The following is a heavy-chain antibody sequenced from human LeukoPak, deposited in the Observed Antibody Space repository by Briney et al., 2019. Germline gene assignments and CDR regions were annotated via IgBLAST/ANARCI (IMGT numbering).Heavy chain of an antibody. J-gene: IGHJ4*02. V-gene: IGHV4-59*01. Sequence: PSETLSLTCTVSGGSISTYYWSWIRQPPGKGLEWIGYISYTGSTNYNLSLRSRVTMSVDTSKNQFSLKLSSATAADTAMYYCARHSGPVDGFDFWGQGTLVAVSS. D-gene: IGHD3-10*01. CDR2: ISYTGST. CDR3: ARHSGPVDGFDF. CDR1: GGSISTYY.